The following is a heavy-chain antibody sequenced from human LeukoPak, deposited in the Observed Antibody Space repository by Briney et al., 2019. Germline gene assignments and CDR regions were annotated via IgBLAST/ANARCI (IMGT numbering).Heavy chain of an antibody. CDR1: GGSFSGYY. CDR2: INHSGST. CDR3: ASGGSCYDY. Sequence: NPSETLSLTCAVYGGSFSGYYWSWIRQPPGKGLEWIGEINHSGSTNYNPSLKSRVTIPVDTSKNQFSLKLSSVTAADTAVYYCASGGSCYDYWGQGTLVTVSS. D-gene: IGHD2-2*01. V-gene: IGHV4-34*01. J-gene: IGHJ4*02.